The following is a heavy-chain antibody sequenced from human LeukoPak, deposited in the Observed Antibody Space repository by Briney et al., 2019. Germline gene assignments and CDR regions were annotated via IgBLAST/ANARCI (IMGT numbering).Heavy chain of an antibody. CDR3: AKDRGYSYGYDAFDI. D-gene: IGHD5-18*01. Sequence: GGSLRLSCAASGFTFSSYAMSWVRQAPGKGLEWVSAVSGSGGSTYYADSVKGRFTISRDNSKNTLYLQMNSLRAEDTAVYYCAKDRGYSYGYDAFDIWGQGTMVTVSS. CDR2: VSGSGGST. CDR1: GFTFSSYA. J-gene: IGHJ3*02. V-gene: IGHV3-23*01.